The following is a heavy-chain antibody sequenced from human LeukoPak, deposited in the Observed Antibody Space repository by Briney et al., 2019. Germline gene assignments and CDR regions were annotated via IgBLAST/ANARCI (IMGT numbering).Heavy chain of an antibody. CDR3: AKDGGI. D-gene: IGHD3-3*01. CDR2: ISGRGGDT. J-gene: IGHJ3*02. Sequence: GGSLRLSCVGSGFTFGNYAMNWVRQAPGKGLEWVAAISGRGGDTFYADSVKGRFTFSRDNSKNTMFLQMNSLRAEDTAVYYCAKDGGIWGQGTMVTVSS. V-gene: IGHV3-23*01. CDR1: GFTFGNYA.